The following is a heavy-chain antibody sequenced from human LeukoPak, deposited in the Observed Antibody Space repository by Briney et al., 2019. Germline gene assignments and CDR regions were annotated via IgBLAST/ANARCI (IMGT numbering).Heavy chain of an antibody. CDR2: IIPIFGTA. D-gene: IGHD2-2*01. CDR3: ARLGGYCSSTSCTNFDY. Sequence: SVKVSCKASGYTFTSYGISWVRQAPGQGLEWMGGIIPIFGTANYAQKLQGRVTITTDESTSTAYMELSSLRSEDTAVYYCARLGGYCSSTSCTNFDYWGQGTLVTVSS. V-gene: IGHV1-69*05. CDR1: GYTFTSYG. J-gene: IGHJ4*02.